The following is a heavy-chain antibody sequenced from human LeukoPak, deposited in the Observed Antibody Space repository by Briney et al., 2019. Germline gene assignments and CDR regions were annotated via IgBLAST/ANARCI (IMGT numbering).Heavy chain of an antibody. CDR2: IWYDGSNK. V-gene: IGHV3-33*01. J-gene: IGHJ6*02. Sequence: TGGSLRLSCAASGFTFSSYGMHWVRQAPGKGLEWVAVIWYDGSNKYYADSVKGRFTISRDNSKNTLYLQMNSLRAEDTAVYYCARGMAPTYYYYGMDVWGQGTTVTVSS. CDR1: GFTFSSYG. D-gene: IGHD5-24*01. CDR3: ARGMAPTYYYYGMDV.